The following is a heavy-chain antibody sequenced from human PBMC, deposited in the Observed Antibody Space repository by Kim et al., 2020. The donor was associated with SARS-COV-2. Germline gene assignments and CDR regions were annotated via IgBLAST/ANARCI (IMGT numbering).Heavy chain of an antibody. V-gene: IGHV3-11*04. D-gene: IGHD2-2*01. Sequence: GRFTISKTNAKNSLYLQMNSLRAEDTAVYYCARDQLIIVVVPAAAHGMDVWGQGTTVTVSS. CDR3: ARDQLIIVVVPAAAHGMDV. J-gene: IGHJ6*02.